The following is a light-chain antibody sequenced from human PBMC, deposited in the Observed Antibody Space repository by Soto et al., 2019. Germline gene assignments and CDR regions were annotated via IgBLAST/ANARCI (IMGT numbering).Light chain of an antibody. J-gene: IGLJ1*01. V-gene: IGLV2-14*01. CDR3: SSYTSSSTPV. CDR2: DVS. CDR1: SSDVGGYNY. Sequence: QSALTQPASVSGSPGQSITISCTGTSSDVGGYNYVSWYQQHPGKAPKLMIYDVSNRPSGVSNRFSGSKSGNTASLTISGIQAEDEADYYCSSYTSSSTPVFGTGTKLTV.